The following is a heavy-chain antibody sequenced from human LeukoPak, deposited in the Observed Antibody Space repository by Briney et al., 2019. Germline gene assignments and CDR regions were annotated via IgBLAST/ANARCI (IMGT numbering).Heavy chain of an antibody. CDR2: LIPLFET. CDR1: GVSFNNYA. D-gene: IGHD1-26*01. CDR3: ANGQIGSYTRYSDY. V-gene: IGHV1-69*05. J-gene: IGHJ4*02. Sequence: GASVKVSCKASGVSFNNYAVSWVRQAPGQGLEWMGGLIPLFETNYAQKFQGRVTITTDESATTTYMELTSLKSDDTAVYYCANGQIGSYTRYSDYWGQGTLVTVSS.